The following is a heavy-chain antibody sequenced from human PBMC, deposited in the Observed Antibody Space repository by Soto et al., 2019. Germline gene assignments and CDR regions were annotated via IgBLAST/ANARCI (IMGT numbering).Heavy chain of an antibody. CDR2: IYYSGST. Sequence: SETLSLTCTVSGGSISSYYWSWIRQPPGKGLEWIGYIYYSGSTNYNPSLKSRVTISVDTSKNQFSLKLSSVTAADTAVYYCAISTDIVVVPAAISYWFDPWGQGTLVTVSS. D-gene: IGHD2-2*01. J-gene: IGHJ5*02. CDR3: AISTDIVVVPAAISYWFDP. CDR1: GGSISSYY. V-gene: IGHV4-59*01.